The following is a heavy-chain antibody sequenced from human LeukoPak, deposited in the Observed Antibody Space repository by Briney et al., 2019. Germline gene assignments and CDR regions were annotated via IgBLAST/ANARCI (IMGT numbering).Heavy chain of an antibody. V-gene: IGHV4-38-2*01. CDR2: IYFTGTT. CDR1: GYSISSGYY. Sequence: PSETPSLTCAVSGYSISSGYYWGWIRQPPGKGLEWIGSIYFTGTTYYNPSLKSRVTTSLDTSKNQFSLNLSSVTAADTAVYYCARKGYCSSGSCYLDYWGQGTLVTVSS. CDR3: ARKGYCSSGSCYLDY. D-gene: IGHD2-15*01. J-gene: IGHJ4*02.